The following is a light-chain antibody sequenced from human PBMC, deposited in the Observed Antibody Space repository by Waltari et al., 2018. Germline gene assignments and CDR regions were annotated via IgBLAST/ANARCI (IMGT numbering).Light chain of an antibody. CDR2: GAS. V-gene: IGKV3-11*01. Sequence: EIVLTQSPATLSLSPGERATLSCRASQSVIDYVAWYRQKPGQAPRLLIYGASNRATGIPARFSGSGSETDFTLTISSLEPEDFAVYYCQQRSNWRSTFGQGTRLEIK. CDR1: QSVIDY. CDR3: QQRSNWRST. J-gene: IGKJ5*01.